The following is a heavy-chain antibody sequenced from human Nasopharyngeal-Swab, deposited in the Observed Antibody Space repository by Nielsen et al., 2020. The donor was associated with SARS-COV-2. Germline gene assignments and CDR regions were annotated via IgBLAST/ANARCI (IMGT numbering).Heavy chain of an antibody. CDR2: ISAYNGNT. Sequence: ASVKASCKASGYTFTSYGISWVRQAPGQGLEWMGWISAYNGNTNYAQKLQDRVTMTTDTSTSTAYMELRSLRSDDTAVYYCARDAWCSGWFVDAFDIWGQGTMVTVSS. CDR1: GYTFTSYG. CDR3: ARDAWCSGWFVDAFDI. D-gene: IGHD6-19*01. V-gene: IGHV1-18*01. J-gene: IGHJ3*02.